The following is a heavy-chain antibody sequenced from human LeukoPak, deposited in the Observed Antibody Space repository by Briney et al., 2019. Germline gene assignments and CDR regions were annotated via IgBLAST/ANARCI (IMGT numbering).Heavy chain of an antibody. Sequence: ASVKVSCRASGYTFTDYYLHWVRQAPGQGLEWVGRINPNSGGTNYEQKFQGRVTMTRDTSISTAYMELSRLRSDDTAVYYCASLYSSGGHXWFXXWGQXTL. CDR3: ASLYSSGGHXWFXX. V-gene: IGHV1-2*06. J-gene: IGHJ5*02. CDR2: INPNSGGT. D-gene: IGHD6-19*01. CDR1: GYTFTDYY.